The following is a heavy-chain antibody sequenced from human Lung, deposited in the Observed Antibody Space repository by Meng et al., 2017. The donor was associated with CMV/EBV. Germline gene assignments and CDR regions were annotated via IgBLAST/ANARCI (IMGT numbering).Heavy chain of an antibody. CDR3: ARGEFRSSSSLYY. J-gene: IGHJ4*02. Sequence: GGSXRLXCTGSGFTFGDYPMTWVRQAPGKGLEWIGFIRNKGYGGTTEYAASVKGRFTISRDDSRSIAYLQMNSLKIEDTAVYFCARGEFRSSSSLYYWGQGTLVT. CDR2: IRNKGYGGTT. CDR1: GFTFGDYP. D-gene: IGHD6-6*01. V-gene: IGHV3-49*04.